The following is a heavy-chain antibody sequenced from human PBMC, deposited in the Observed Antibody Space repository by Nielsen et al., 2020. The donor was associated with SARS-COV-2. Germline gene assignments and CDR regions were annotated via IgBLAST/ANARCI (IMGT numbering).Heavy chain of an antibody. CDR1: GFTFSSYW. J-gene: IGHJ6*04. CDR2: IKQDGSEK. Sequence: GGSLRLSCAASGFTFSSYWMSWVRQAPGKGLEWVANIKQDGSEKYYVDSVKGRFTISRDNAKNSLYLQMNSLRAEDTAVYYCARDAGLWTTMVRGVMDVWGKGTTVTVSS. D-gene: IGHD3-10*01. V-gene: IGHV3-7*01. CDR3: ARDAGLWTTMVRGVMDV.